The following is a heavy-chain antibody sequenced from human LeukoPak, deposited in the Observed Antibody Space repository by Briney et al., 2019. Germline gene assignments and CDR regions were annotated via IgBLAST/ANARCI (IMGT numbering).Heavy chain of an antibody. D-gene: IGHD3-22*01. V-gene: IGHV4-39*07. CDR2: IYYSGST. CDR1: GGSISSSSYY. CDR3: ARTLSRSVTMIVVVYDY. Sequence: SETLSLTCTVSGGSISSSSYYWGWIRQPPGKGLEWIGSIYYSGSTYYNPSLKSRVTISVDTSENQFSLKLSSVTAADTAVYYCARTLSRSVTMIVVVYDYWGQGTLVTVSS. J-gene: IGHJ4*01.